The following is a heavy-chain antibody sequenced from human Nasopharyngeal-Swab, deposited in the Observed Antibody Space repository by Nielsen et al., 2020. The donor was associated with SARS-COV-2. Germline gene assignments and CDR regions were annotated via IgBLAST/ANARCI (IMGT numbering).Heavy chain of an antibody. CDR2: ISYDGSNK. V-gene: IGHV3-30*18. CDR1: GLTFSSYG. D-gene: IGHD3-10*01. Sequence: GESLKISCAASGLTFSSYGMHWVRQAPGKGLEWVAVISYDGSNKYYADSVKGRFTISRDNSKNTLYLQMNSLRAEDTAVYYCAKEPGVLWFGELFSYGMDVWGQGTTVTVSS. J-gene: IGHJ6*02. CDR3: AKEPGVLWFGELFSYGMDV.